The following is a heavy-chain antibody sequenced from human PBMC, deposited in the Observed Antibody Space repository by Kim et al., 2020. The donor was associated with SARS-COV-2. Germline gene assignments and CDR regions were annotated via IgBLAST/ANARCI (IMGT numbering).Heavy chain of an antibody. Sequence: GGSLRLSCAASGFTFSSYGMHWVRQAPGKGLEWVAVIWGNGSNKYYADSVKGRFTISRDNSKNTLYMQMNSLRAEDTAVYYCAKEEVWLAIDYYYYGMDVRGAGKTVTASS. CDR3: AKEEVWLAIDYYYYGMDV. CDR2: IWGNGSNK. V-gene: IGHV3-33*06. D-gene: IGHD6-19*01. CDR1: GFTFSSYG. J-gene: IGHJ6*04.